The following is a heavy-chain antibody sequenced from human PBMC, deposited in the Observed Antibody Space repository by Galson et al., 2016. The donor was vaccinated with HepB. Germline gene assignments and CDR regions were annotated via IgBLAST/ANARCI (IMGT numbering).Heavy chain of an antibody. CDR2: ITRSGGTT. CDR3: ARDVRGSEDY. Sequence: SLRLSCAASGFTFNNNDMHWFRQAPGKGLEWVSYITRSGGTTLYADSVKGRFTISRDNAKNSLYLQMNSLRDEDTAVYYCARDVRGSEDYWGQGTLVTVSS. V-gene: IGHV3-48*02. D-gene: IGHD1-26*01. J-gene: IGHJ4*02. CDR1: GFTFNNND.